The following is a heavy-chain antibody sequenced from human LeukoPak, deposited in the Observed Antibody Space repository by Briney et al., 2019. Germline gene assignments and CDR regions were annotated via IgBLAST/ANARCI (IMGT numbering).Heavy chain of an antibody. J-gene: IGHJ3*02. CDR1: GYTFTSYD. Sequence: GASVKVSCKASGYTFTSYDINWVRQATGQGLEWMGIINPSGGSTSYAQKFQGRVTMTRDMSTSTVYMELSSLRSEDTAVYYCARGGSQPVDAFDIWGQGTMVTVSS. CDR2: INPSGGST. D-gene: IGHD2-2*01. CDR3: ARGGSQPVDAFDI. V-gene: IGHV1-46*01.